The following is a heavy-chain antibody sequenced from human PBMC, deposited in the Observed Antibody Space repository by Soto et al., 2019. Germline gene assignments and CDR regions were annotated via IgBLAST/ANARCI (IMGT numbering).Heavy chain of an antibody. CDR2: IIPIFGTA. CDR1: GGTFSSYA. CDR3: AIDNIDDILTGSWYDY. J-gene: IGHJ4*02. D-gene: IGHD3-9*01. Sequence: QVQLVQSGAEVKKPGSSVKVSCKASGGTFSSYAISWVRQAPGQGLAWMGEIIPIFGTANYAQKFQGRVTITADEATSTAYMELSSLRSEDTAVYYCAIDNIDDILTGSWYDYWGQGTLDTVSS. V-gene: IGHV1-69*12.